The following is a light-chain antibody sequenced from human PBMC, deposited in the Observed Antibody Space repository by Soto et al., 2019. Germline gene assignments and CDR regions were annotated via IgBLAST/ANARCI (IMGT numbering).Light chain of an antibody. CDR2: EVT. J-gene: IGLJ3*02. CDR3: RSSTTTNTWA. Sequence: QSALTQPASVSGSPGQSITISCTGTSSDVGAYKDVSWYQQYPGKAPKLMIYEVTNRPSGVSNRFSGSKSGNTASLTISGLQPEDEAHYYCRSSTTTNTWAFGGGTQLTVL. CDR1: SSDVGAYKD. V-gene: IGLV2-14*01.